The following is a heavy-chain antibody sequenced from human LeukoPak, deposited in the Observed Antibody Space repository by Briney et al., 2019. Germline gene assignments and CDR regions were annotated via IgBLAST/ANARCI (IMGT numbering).Heavy chain of an antibody. J-gene: IGHJ4*02. V-gene: IGHV3-7*01. CDR3: ARDRHDYTHYFDY. D-gene: IGHD4-11*01. Sequence: GGSLRLSCAASGFTFSSYWMSWVRQAPGKGLEWVANIKQDGSEKYYVDSVKGRFTISRDNAKNSLYLQMNSLRAEDTAVYYCARDRHDYTHYFDYWGQGTLVTVSS. CDR1: GFTFSSYW. CDR2: IKQDGSEK.